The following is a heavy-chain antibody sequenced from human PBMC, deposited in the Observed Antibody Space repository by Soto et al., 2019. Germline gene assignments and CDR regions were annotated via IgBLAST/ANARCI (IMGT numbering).Heavy chain of an antibody. CDR2: IYYSGST. CDR1: GGSISSGGYS. J-gene: IGHJ4*02. Sequence: PSETLSLTCAVSGGSISSGGYSWSWIRQHPGKGLEWIGYIYYSGSTYYNPSLKSRVTISVDTSKNQFSLKLSSVTAADTAVYYCATNMVRGVIMGWSQGTLVTVSS. CDR3: ATNMVRGVIMG. D-gene: IGHD3-10*01. V-gene: IGHV4-31*11.